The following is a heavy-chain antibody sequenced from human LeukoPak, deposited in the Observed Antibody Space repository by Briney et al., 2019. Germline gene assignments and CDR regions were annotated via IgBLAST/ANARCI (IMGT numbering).Heavy chain of an antibody. D-gene: IGHD1-20*01. CDR3: ARVTGNPFYYYYMDV. CDR1: GGSFSGYY. Sequence: SETLSLTCAVYGGSFSGYYWSWIRQPPGKGLEWIGEINHSGSTNYNPSLKSRVTISVDTSKNQFSLKLSSVTAADTAVYYCARVTGNPFYYYYMDVWGKGTTVTVSS. J-gene: IGHJ6*03. CDR2: INHSGST. V-gene: IGHV4-34*01.